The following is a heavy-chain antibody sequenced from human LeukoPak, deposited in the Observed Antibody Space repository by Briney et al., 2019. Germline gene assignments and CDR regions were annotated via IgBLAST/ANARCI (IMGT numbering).Heavy chain of an antibody. Sequence: PGGSLRLSRAASGFTFSSYGMHWVRQAPGKGLEWVAVISYDGSNKYYADSVKGRFTISRDNSKNTLYLQMNGLRAEDTAVYYCAKALSGSRTPADYWGQGTLVTVSS. CDR1: GFTFSSYG. CDR3: AKALSGSRTPADY. J-gene: IGHJ4*02. D-gene: IGHD1-26*01. CDR2: ISYDGSNK. V-gene: IGHV3-30*18.